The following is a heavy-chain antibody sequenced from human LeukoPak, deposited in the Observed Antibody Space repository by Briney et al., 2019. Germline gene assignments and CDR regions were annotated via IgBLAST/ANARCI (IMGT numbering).Heavy chain of an antibody. V-gene: IGHV4-59*08. CDR2: IYYSGST. Sequence: SETLSLTCTVSGGSITSYHWSGIRQPPGKGLEWIGYIYYSGSTNYNPSLKSRVTISVDTSKNQFSLKLSSVTAADTAVYYCAIHLCGSNLPDYWGQGTLVTVSS. CDR3: AIHLCGSNLPDY. CDR1: GGSITSYH. D-gene: IGHD1-26*01. J-gene: IGHJ4*02.